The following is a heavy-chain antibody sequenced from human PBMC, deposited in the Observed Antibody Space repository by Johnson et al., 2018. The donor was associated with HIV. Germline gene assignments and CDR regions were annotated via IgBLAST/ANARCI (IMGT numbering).Heavy chain of an antibody. D-gene: IGHD3-3*01. J-gene: IGHJ3*01. V-gene: IGHV3-30*02. CDR3: SRGHTWPKSGFDF. Sequence: QEQLVESGGGVVQPGWSLRLSCAVSGFTFSGYGMHWVRQTPGKGLEWVAFIRHDGNNKYYADSMKGRFIISRDNSKNMLYLEMQSLTTEDTAVYYCSRGHTWPKSGFDFWGQGTLVTVSS. CDR1: GFTFSGYG. CDR2: IRHDGNNK.